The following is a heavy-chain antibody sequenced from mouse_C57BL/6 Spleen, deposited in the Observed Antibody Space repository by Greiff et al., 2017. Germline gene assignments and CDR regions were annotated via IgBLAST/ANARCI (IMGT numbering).Heavy chain of an antibody. Sequence: VQLQQSGPELVKPGASVKISCKASGYSFTDYNMNWVKQSNGKSLEWIGVINPNYGTTSYNQKFKGKATLTVDQSTSTAYMQRNSLTSEDSAVXYCARAYSNYWYGDVWGTGTTVTVSS. V-gene: IGHV1-39*01. CDR3: ARAYSNYWYGDV. D-gene: IGHD2-5*01. CDR2: INPNYGTT. J-gene: IGHJ1*03. CDR1: GYSFTDYN.